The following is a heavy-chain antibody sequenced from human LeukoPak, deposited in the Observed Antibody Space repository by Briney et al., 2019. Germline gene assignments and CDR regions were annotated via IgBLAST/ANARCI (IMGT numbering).Heavy chain of an antibody. CDR2: ITSSSGSI. Sequence: PGGSLRLSCAASGFTFSSYSMNWVRQAPGKGLEWVASITSSSGSIYYANSVKGRFTISRDNAKKSLHLQMNSLRVEDTAVYYCARVSRVGVKYYGSGKIPPYGMDVWGQGTTVTVSS. CDR1: GFTFSSYS. J-gene: IGHJ6*02. V-gene: IGHV3-21*01. D-gene: IGHD3-10*01. CDR3: ARVSRVGVKYYGSGKIPPYGMDV.